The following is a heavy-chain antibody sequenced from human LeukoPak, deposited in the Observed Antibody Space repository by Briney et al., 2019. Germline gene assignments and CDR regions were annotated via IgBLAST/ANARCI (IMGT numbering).Heavy chain of an antibody. CDR1: GFTFSSNA. D-gene: IGHD6-19*01. V-gene: IGHV3-23*01. J-gene: IGHJ4*02. CDR2: ISDSGDFT. CDR3: AKGSRQFSRDKAGPIDY. Sequence: QPGGSLRLSCAGSGFTFSSNAMSWVRQAPGKGLEWVSSISDSGDFTYYANSVKGRFTISSDNSKNTLFVQMSSLRAEDTAVYYCAKGSRQFSRDKAGPIDYWGQGTLVTVSS.